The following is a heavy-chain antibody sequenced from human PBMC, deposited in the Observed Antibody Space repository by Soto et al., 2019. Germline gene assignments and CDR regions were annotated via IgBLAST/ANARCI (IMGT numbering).Heavy chain of an antibody. CDR1: GFAFSTYG. V-gene: IGHV3-33*01. Sequence: QVQLVESGGGVVQPGRSLRLSCATSGFAFSTYGVNWVRQAPGKGLEWVAVIWSDDSNTFYADYVRGRFTISRDNSKNTFYLQLTSLRAEDTALYYCARHGRRGYDMDVWGQGTTVTVS. CDR3: ARHGRRGYDMDV. CDR2: IWSDDSNT. J-gene: IGHJ6*03. D-gene: IGHD3-10*01.